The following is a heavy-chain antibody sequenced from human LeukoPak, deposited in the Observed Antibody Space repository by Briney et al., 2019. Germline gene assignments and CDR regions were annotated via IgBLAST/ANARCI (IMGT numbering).Heavy chain of an antibody. D-gene: IGHD1-26*01. J-gene: IGHJ4*02. CDR2: IIGSGGTT. CDR3: RDGGRPTSSYYRAY. Sequence: PGGSLRLSCAASGFTFYNYAMTWVRQAPGKGLEWVSTIIGSGGTTFYADSVKGRFTISRDNSKNTVSLQMTSLRVEDTAVYCARDGGRPTSSYYRAYWGQGTLVIVSS. V-gene: IGHV3-23*01. CDR1: GFTFYNYA.